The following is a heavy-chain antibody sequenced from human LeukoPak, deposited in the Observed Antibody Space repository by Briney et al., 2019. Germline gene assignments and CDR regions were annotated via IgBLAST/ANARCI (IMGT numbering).Heavy chain of an antibody. CDR1: GGSISNYY. CDR3: ARLYGSGSYCFDY. V-gene: IGHV4-39*07. Sequence: SETLSLTCTVSGGSISNYYWGWIRQPPGKGLEWIGSIYYSGSTHYNPSLKGRVTISVGTSKNQFSLKLSSVTAADTAVYYCARLYGSGSYCFDYWGQGTLVTVSS. J-gene: IGHJ4*02. D-gene: IGHD3-10*01. CDR2: IYYSGST.